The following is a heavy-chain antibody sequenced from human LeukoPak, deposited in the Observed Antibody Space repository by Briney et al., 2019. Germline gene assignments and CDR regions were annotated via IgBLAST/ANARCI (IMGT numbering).Heavy chain of an antibody. CDR3: AHAQGHPGPSSPFDY. CDR2: IYWDDDK. D-gene: IGHD2-2*01. CDR1: GFSLSTSGVG. V-gene: IGHV2-5*02. Sequence: SGPTLVNPTQTLTLTCTFSGFSLSTSGVGVGWIRQPPGKALEWLALIYWDDDKRYSPSLKTRLTITKDTSKNQVVLTMTNMDPVDTGTYYCAHAQGHPGPSSPFDYWGQGTLVTVSS. J-gene: IGHJ4*02.